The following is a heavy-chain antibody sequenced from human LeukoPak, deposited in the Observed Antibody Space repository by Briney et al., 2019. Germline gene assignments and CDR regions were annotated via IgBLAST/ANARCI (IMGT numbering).Heavy chain of an antibody. CDR3: AKHFGASSGYAFDF. J-gene: IGHJ4*02. CDR2: ITASAAST. Sequence: GGSLRLSCEASGLTFSNYAMSWDRQAPGKGLEWVSTITASAASTYYTDSVRGRFTISRDNSESTLYLQMSNLRAEDTAVYYCAKHFGASSGYAFDFWGQGTLVTVSS. D-gene: IGHD5-12*01. CDR1: GLTFSNYA. V-gene: IGHV3-23*01.